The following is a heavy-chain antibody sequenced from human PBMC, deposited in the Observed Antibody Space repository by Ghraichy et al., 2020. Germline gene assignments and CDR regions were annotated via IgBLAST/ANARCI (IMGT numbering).Heavy chain of an antibody. D-gene: IGHD2-2*01. Sequence: GSLRLSCTVSGGSVSSGSYYWSWIRQPPGKGLEWIGYIYYSGSTNYNPSLKSRVTISVDTSKNQFSLKLSSVTAADTAVYYCARVPYCISTSCRFLGMDVWGQGTTVTVSS. CDR3: ARVPYCISTSCRFLGMDV. CDR1: GGSVSSGSYY. J-gene: IGHJ6*02. V-gene: IGHV4-61*01. CDR2: IYYSGST.